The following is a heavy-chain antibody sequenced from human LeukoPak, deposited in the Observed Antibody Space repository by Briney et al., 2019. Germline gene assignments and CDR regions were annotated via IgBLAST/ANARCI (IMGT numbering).Heavy chain of an antibody. CDR2: ISAYNGNT. CDR3: ARDLKMGYSSGRYSWGTGSSNDY. Sequence: ASVKVSCKASGGTFSSYAISWVRQAPGQGLEWMGWISAYNGNTNYAQKFQGRITMTSDTSTSTAYMELRSLRSDDTAVYYCARDLKMGYSSGRYSWGTGSSNDYWGQGTPVTVSS. D-gene: IGHD6-19*01. CDR1: GGTFSSYA. J-gene: IGHJ4*02. V-gene: IGHV1-18*01.